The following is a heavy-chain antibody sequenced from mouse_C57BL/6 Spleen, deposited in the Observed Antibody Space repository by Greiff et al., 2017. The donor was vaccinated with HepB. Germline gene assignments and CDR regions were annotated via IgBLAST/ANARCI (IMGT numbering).Heavy chain of an antibody. CDR1: GYTFTSYG. CDR3: AREGLNYSNYLSWFAY. CDR2: IYPRSGNT. Sequence: QVHVKQSGAELARPGASVKLSCKASGYTFTSYGISWVKQRTGQGLEWIGEIYPRSGNTYYNEKFKGKATLTADKSSSTAYMELRSLTSEDSAVYFCAREGLNYSNYLSWFAYWGQGTLVTVSA. D-gene: IGHD2-5*01. V-gene: IGHV1-81*01. J-gene: IGHJ3*01.